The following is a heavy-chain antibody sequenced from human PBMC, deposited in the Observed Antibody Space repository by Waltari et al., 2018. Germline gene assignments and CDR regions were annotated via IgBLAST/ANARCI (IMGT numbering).Heavy chain of an antibody. Sequence: QVQLQQWGAGLLKPSETLSLTCAVYGGSFSGYYWSWIRQPPGKGLEWIGEINHSGSSNYNPCLKRRFTISVDTSKNQFSLKLSSVTAADTAVYYCARGGNYYGSGSYYTINWFDPWGQGTLVTVSS. CDR2: INHSGSS. V-gene: IGHV4-34*01. J-gene: IGHJ5*02. D-gene: IGHD3-10*01. CDR1: GGSFSGYY. CDR3: ARGGNYYGSGSYYTINWFDP.